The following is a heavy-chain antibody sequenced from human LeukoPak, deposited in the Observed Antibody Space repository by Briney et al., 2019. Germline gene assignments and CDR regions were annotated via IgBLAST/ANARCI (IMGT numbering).Heavy chain of an antibody. CDR1: GYTFTSYG. CDR2: ISAYNGNT. Sequence: ASVKVSCKASGYTFTSYGISWVRQAPGQGLEWMGWISAYNGNTNYAKKLQGRVTMTTDTSTSTAYMELRSLRSDDTAVYYCARVLPRGRGYCSGGSCRGRTQYNWFDPWGQGTLVTVSS. J-gene: IGHJ5*02. D-gene: IGHD2-15*01. CDR3: ARVLPRGRGYCSGGSCRGRTQYNWFDP. V-gene: IGHV1-18*01.